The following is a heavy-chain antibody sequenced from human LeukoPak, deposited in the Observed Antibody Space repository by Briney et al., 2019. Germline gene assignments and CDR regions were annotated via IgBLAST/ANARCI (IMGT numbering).Heavy chain of an antibody. D-gene: IGHD6-13*01. J-gene: IGHJ5*02. CDR3: ARGGSSWNNWFDP. Sequence: SEPLSLTCTVSGGSINSYYWSWIRQPAGKGLEWIGRIYSSGSTNYNPSLKSRVIMSVDTSKNQFSLKLSSMTAADTAVYYCARGGSSWNNWFDPWGQGTLVTVSS. V-gene: IGHV4-4*07. CDR1: GGSINSYY. CDR2: IYSSGST.